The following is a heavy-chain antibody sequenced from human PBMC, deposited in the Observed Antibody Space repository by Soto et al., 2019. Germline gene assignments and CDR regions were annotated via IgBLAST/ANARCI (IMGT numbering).Heavy chain of an antibody. CDR2: INPNSGGT. Sequence: GASVKVSCKASGYTFTGYYMHWVRQAPGQGLEWMGWINPNSGGTNYAQKFQGWVTMTRDTSISTAYMELSRLRSDDTAVYYCARDGMATINRPFDYWGQGTLVTVSS. D-gene: IGHD5-12*01. J-gene: IGHJ4*02. CDR3: ARDGMATINRPFDY. CDR1: GYTFTGYY. V-gene: IGHV1-2*04.